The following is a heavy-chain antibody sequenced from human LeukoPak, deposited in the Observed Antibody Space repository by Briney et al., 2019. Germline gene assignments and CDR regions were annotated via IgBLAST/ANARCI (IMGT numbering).Heavy chain of an antibody. Sequence: ASVKVSCKASGYTFTSYGISWVRQAPGQGLEWMGWISACNGNTNYAQKFQGRVTITRDTSASTAYMELSSLRSEDTAVYYCARAPYGHFFDYWGQGTLVTVSS. J-gene: IGHJ4*02. V-gene: IGHV1-18*01. CDR2: ISACNGNT. CDR1: GYTFTSYG. D-gene: IGHD2-21*01. CDR3: ARAPYGHFFDY.